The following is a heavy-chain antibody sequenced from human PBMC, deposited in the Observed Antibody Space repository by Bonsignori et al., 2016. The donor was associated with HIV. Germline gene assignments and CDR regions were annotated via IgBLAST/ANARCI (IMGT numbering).Heavy chain of an antibody. V-gene: IGHV4-59*01. J-gene: IGHJ4*02. D-gene: IGHD5-18*01. CDR2: IYYSGST. Sequence: RQAPGKGLEWIGSIYYSGSTNYNPSLKSRVTISVDTSRNQFSLELSSVTAADTAVYYCARGLLDTFDYWGQGTLVTVSS. CDR3: ARGLLDTFDY.